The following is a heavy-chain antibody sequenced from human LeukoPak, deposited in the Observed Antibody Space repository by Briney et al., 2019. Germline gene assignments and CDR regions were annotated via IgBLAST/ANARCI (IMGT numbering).Heavy chain of an antibody. J-gene: IGHJ6*02. D-gene: IGHD3-10*01. CDR1: GFTVSSNY. V-gene: IGHV3-66*01. Sequence: GGSLRLSCAASGFTVSSNYMTWVRQAPGKGLEWVLIIYSGGSTSYADSVRGRFTISRDNSKNTLYLLMNSLRVEDTAVYYCARVSGDYYGLDVWGQGTTVTVSS. CDR3: ARVSGDYYGLDV. CDR2: IYSGGST.